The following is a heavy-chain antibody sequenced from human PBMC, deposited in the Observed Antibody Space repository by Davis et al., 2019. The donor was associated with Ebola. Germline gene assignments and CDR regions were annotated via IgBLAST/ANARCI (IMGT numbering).Heavy chain of an antibody. CDR3: ARDVDGGGGIPVH. J-gene: IGHJ4*02. V-gene: IGHV3-21*01. D-gene: IGHD3-16*01. Sequence: GESLMISCAASGFTFSTYSMSWVRQAPGKGLEWVSSISSDSDYIYYADSAKGRFTISRDNAKNSLYLQMNSLRDEDTAVYYCARDVDGGGGIPVHWGQGTLVTVSS. CDR2: ISSDSDYI. CDR1: GFTFSTYS.